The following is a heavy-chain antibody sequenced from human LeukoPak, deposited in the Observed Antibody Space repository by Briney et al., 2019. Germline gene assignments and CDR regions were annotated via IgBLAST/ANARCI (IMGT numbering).Heavy chain of an antibody. D-gene: IGHD3-9*01. CDR2: IRSKAYGGTT. CDR3: TREASRYFDWLLSAHFDY. J-gene: IGHJ4*02. V-gene: IGHV3-49*04. Sequence: GGSLRLSCSASAFTFNTYWMSWVRQAPGKGLEWVGFIRSKAYGGTTEYAASVKGRFTISRDDSKSIAYLQMNSLKTEDTAVYYCTREASRYFDWLLSAHFDYWGQGTLVTVSS. CDR1: AFTFNTYW.